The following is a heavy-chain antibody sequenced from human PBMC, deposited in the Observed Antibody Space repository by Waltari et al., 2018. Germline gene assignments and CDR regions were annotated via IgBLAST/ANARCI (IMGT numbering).Heavy chain of an antibody. Sequence: QVQLVESGGGVVQPGGSLRLSCAASGFTFSSYGMHWVRQAPGKGLEWVAFIRYDGVNKYYADSVKGRFTISRDNSKNTLYLQMNSLRAEDTAVYYCAVPSGSYLGWFDPWGQGTLVTVSS. CDR3: AVPSGSYLGWFDP. CDR1: GFTFSSYG. D-gene: IGHD1-26*01. CDR2: IRYDGVNK. V-gene: IGHV3-30*02. J-gene: IGHJ5*02.